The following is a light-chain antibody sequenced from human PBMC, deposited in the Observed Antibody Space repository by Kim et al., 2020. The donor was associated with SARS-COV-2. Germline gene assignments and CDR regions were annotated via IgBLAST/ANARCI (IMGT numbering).Light chain of an antibody. V-gene: IGKV3-15*01. CDR3: QQYDVWPRS. J-gene: IGKJ5*01. CDR1: QTIYSN. CDR2: GAS. Sequence: VSPGERVILSCRASQTIYSNLAWYQQKPGQAPRLLIYGASSWATGVPVRFSGSGSGTDFTFTISSLQSEDFAVYYCQQYDVWPRSFGQGTRLEIK.